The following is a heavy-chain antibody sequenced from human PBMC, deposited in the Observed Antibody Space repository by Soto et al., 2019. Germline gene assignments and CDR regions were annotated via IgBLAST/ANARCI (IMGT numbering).Heavy chain of an antibody. Sequence: SLRLSCAASGFTFSSYGMHWVRQAPGKGLEWVAVISYDGSNKYYADSVKGRFTISRDNSKNTLYLQMNSLRAEDTAVYYCAKLETLSSGWLPLDYWGQGTLVTVSS. V-gene: IGHV3-30*18. CDR3: AKLETLSSGWLPLDY. J-gene: IGHJ4*02. D-gene: IGHD6-19*01. CDR2: ISYDGSNK. CDR1: GFTFSSYG.